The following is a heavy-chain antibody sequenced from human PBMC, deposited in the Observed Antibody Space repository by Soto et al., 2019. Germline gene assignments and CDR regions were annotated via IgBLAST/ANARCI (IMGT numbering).Heavy chain of an antibody. CDR3: ARDGIIVGATTYYYYGMDV. D-gene: IGHD1-26*01. CDR1: GFTFSSYA. CDR2: ISYDGSNK. J-gene: IGHJ6*02. Sequence: ILSCAASGFTFSSYAMHLVRQAPGKGLEWVAVISYDGSNKYYADSVKGRFTISRDNSKNTLYLQMNSLRAEDTAVYYCARDGIIVGATTYYYYGMDVWGQGTTVTVSS. V-gene: IGHV3-30-3*01.